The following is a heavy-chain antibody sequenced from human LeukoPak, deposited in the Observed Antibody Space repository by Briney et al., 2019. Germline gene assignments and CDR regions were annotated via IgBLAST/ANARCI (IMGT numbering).Heavy chain of an antibody. CDR1: GFTFSSYG. J-gene: IGHJ3*02. V-gene: IGHV3-30*18. Sequence: GGSLRLSCAASGFTFSSYGMHWVRQAPGKGLEWVAVISYDGSNKYYADSVKGRFTISRDNSKNTLYLQMNSLRAEDTAVYYCAKEGQVGAEGFDIWGQGTMVTVSS. CDR2: ISYDGSNK. CDR3: AKEGQVGAEGFDI. D-gene: IGHD1-26*01.